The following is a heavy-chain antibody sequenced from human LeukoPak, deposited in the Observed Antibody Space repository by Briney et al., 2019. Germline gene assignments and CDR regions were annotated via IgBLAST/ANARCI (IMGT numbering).Heavy chain of an antibody. CDR2: INPNSGGT. V-gene: IGHV1-2*06. D-gene: IGHD3-3*01. Sequence: ASVKVSCKASGYTFTGYYMHWVRQAPGQGLEWMGRINPNSGGTNYAQKFQGRVTMTRDTPISTAYMELSRLRSDDTAVYYCARDMSRYYDFWSGYGSDYWGQGTLVTVSS. J-gene: IGHJ4*02. CDR1: GYTFTGYY. CDR3: ARDMSRYYDFWSGYGSDY.